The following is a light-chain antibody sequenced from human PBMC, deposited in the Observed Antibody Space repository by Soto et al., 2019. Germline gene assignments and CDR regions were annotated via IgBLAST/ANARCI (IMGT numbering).Light chain of an antibody. CDR3: QQTNSFPLT. CDR1: QDISTY. J-gene: IGKJ4*01. CDR2: AAS. Sequence: DIQMTQSPSSVSASVGDIVTITCRASQDISTYLAWYQQRPGKAPNLLIYAASTLQSGVPSRFSGSGSGTDFSLTISSLQPEDSATYSCQQTNSFPLTFGGGTKVEIK. V-gene: IGKV1-12*01.